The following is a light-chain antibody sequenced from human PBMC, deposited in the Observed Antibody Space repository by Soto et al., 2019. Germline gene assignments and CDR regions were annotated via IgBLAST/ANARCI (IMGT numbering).Light chain of an antibody. CDR3: QQYDTLPFT. V-gene: IGKV1-33*01. CDR2: DAS. CDR1: QDISNY. Sequence: DIQMTQSPSSLSASVGDRVTITCQASQDISNYLNWYQQKPGKAPKLLIYDASNLETGVPSRFSGSGSGTDFTLTISSLQPEDIATYYCQQYDTLPFTFGGGTKVEIK. J-gene: IGKJ4*01.